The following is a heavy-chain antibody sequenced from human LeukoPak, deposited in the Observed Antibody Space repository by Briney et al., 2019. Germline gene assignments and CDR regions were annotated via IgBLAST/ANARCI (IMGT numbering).Heavy chain of an antibody. Sequence: GGSLRLFCAASGFTFSNAWMSWVRQAPGHGHTSVGRIKSKTDGGTTDYAAPVKGRFTISRDDSKNTLYLQMNSLKTEDTAVYYCPTDTPPSGMITFGGVIVWGQGTLVTVSS. CDR2: IKSKTDGGTT. CDR3: PTDTPPSGMITFGGVIV. V-gene: IGHV3-15*01. CDR1: GFTFSNAW. D-gene: IGHD3-16*02. J-gene: IGHJ4*02.